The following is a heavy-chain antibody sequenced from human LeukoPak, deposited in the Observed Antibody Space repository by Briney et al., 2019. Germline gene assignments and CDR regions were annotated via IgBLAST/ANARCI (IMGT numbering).Heavy chain of an antibody. V-gene: IGHV5-51*01. CDR1: GYLFTSYW. Sequence: GESLKISCKGSGYLFTSYWIAWVRQMPGKGLEWMGIIYPADSDTRYSPSFQGQITISADKSINTAYLQWSSLEASDTAMYYCARRKAVARISYFDSWGQGTLVTVSS. CDR2: IYPADSDT. CDR3: ARRKAVARISYFDS. D-gene: IGHD6-19*01. J-gene: IGHJ4*02.